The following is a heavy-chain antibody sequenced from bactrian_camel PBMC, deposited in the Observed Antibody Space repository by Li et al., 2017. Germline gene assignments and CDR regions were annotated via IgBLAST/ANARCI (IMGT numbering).Heavy chain of an antibody. CDR3: AASGEYWSGGYYWVY. J-gene: IGHJ4*01. V-gene: IGHV3S40*01. CDR1: GYTVSSNC. D-gene: IGHD2*01. Sequence: DVQLVESGGGSVQAGDPLTLSCRYSGYTVSSNCMGWFRQAPGKAREGIAGTDRTGRGTYYAGSVKGRFTISQDSAKNSMYLQTNSLKPEDTGMYYCAASGEYWSGGYYWVYWGQGTQVTVS. CDR2: TDRTGRGT.